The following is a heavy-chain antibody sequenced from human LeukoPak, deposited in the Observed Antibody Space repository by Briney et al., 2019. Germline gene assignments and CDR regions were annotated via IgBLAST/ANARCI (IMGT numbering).Heavy chain of an antibody. Sequence: GGSLRLSCAASGFTFSDYYMTWIRQAPGKGLEWVSYISGSGGTMYHADSVKGRFTISRDNAKNSLNLQMNSLRAEDTAVYYCARDYYDSSGFYYGAYWGQEPWSPSPQ. CDR1: GFTFSDYY. D-gene: IGHD3-22*01. J-gene: IGHJ4*01. V-gene: IGHV3-11*04. CDR2: ISGSGGTM. CDR3: ARDYYDSSGFYYGAY.